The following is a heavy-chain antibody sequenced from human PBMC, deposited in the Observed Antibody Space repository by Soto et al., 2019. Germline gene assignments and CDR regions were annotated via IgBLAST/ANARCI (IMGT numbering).Heavy chain of an antibody. J-gene: IGHJ5*02. CDR3: ARSGLPDPVVVVGHTPFDP. V-gene: IGHV1-18*01. D-gene: IGHD2-15*01. Sequence: ASVKVSCKASGYTFTNYDINWVRQAPGQGLEWMGWLSAYTGDTNYAQKLQGRATMATDTSTSTAYMELRSLRSDDTAVYYCARSGLPDPVVVVGHTPFDPWGQGTLVTVSS. CDR1: GYTFTNYD. CDR2: LSAYTGDT.